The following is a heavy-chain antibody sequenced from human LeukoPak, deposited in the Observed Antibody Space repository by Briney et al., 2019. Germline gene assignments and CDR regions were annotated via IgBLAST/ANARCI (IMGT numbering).Heavy chain of an antibody. J-gene: IGHJ4*02. V-gene: IGHV3-30*18. CDR2: ISYDGSNK. CDR3: AKDWGYCSGGSCDYFDY. Sequence: PGGSLRLSCAASGFIFSNYGIHWVRQAPGKGLEWVAVISYDGSNKYYADSVKGRFTISRDNSKNTLYLQMNSLRAEDTAVYYCAKDWGYCSGGSCDYFDYWGQGTLVTVSS. CDR1: GFIFSNYG. D-gene: IGHD2-15*01.